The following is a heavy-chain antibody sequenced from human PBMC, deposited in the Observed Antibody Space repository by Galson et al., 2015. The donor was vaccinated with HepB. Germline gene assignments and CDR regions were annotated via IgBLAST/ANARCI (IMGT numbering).Heavy chain of an antibody. CDR1: GFIFSSYV. D-gene: IGHD4-17*01. V-gene: IGHV3-30-3*01. J-gene: IGHJ6*02. CDR3: TRGDWIFDYGDYGRSYLPTLYGLDF. CDR2: ISYDGSNK. Sequence: SLRLSCAASGFIFSSYVMHWVRQAPGKGLEWVAIISYDGSNKYYAESVKGRFSISRDNSKNTLYLQMNSLRPEDTAVYYCTRGDWIFDYGDYGRSYLPTLYGLDFWGQGTTVTVS.